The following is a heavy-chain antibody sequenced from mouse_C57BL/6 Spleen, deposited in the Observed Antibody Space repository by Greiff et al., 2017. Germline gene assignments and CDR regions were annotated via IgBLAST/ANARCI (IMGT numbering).Heavy chain of an antibody. CDR1: GFSLTSYG. CDR3: ARNQQLRLQDYAMDY. J-gene: IGHJ4*01. Sequence: VQGVESGPGLVQPSQSLSITCTVSGFSLTSYGVHWVRQSPGKGLEWLGVIWSGGSTDYNAAFISRLSISKDNSKSQVFFKMNSLQADDTAIYYCARNQQLRLQDYAMDYWGQGTSVTVSS. V-gene: IGHV2-2*01. D-gene: IGHD3-2*02. CDR2: IWSGGST.